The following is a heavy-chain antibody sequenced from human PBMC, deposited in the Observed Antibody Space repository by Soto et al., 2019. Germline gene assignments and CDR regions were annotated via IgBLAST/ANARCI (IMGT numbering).Heavy chain of an antibody. Sequence: ASVKVSCKASGYTFTIYDINWVRQATGQGLEWMGWMNPNSGNTGYAQKFQGRVTMTRNTSISTAYMELSSLRSEDTAVYYCARVRKQQYYYYYMDVWGKGTTVTVSS. J-gene: IGHJ6*03. CDR1: GYTFTIYD. CDR2: MNPNSGNT. V-gene: IGHV1-8*01. D-gene: IGHD6-13*01. CDR3: ARVRKQQYYYYYMDV.